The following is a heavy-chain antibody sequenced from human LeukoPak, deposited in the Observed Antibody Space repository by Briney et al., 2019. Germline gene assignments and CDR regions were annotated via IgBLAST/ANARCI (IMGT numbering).Heavy chain of an antibody. Sequence: ASVKVSCKASGYTFTSYGISWVRQAPGQGLEWMGWISAYNGNTNYAQKLQGRVTMTTDTSTSTAYMEVRSLRSDDTAVYYCARDRDSSGWYGDAFDIWGQGTMVTVSS. D-gene: IGHD6-19*01. CDR3: ARDRDSSGWYGDAFDI. CDR2: ISAYNGNT. V-gene: IGHV1-18*01. CDR1: GYTFTSYG. J-gene: IGHJ3*02.